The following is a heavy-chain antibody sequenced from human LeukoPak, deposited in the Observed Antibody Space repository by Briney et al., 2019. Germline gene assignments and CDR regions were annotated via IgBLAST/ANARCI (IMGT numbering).Heavy chain of an antibody. V-gene: IGHV4-59*01. CDR3: ARRHSSGWSRRGVGAFDI. CDR2: IYYSGST. CDR1: GGSISSYY. J-gene: IGHJ3*02. Sequence: ASETLSLTCTVSGGSISSYYWSWIRQPPGKGLEWIGYIYYSGSTNYNPSLKSRVTISVDTSKNQFSLKLSSVTAADTAVYYCARRHSSGWSRRGVGAFDIWGQGTMVTVSS. D-gene: IGHD6-19*01.